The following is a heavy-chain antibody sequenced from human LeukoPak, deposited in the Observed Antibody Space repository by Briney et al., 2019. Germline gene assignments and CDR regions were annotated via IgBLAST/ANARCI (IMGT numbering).Heavy chain of an antibody. Sequence: ASVKVSCKASGYTFTGYYMHWVRQAPGQGLEWMGWINPNSGGTNYAQKFQGRVTMTRDTSISTAYMELSRLRSDDTAVYYRARDFDFWSGYSHGMDVWGQGTTVTVSS. J-gene: IGHJ6*02. V-gene: IGHV1-2*02. D-gene: IGHD3-3*01. CDR1: GYTFTGYY. CDR3: ARDFDFWSGYSHGMDV. CDR2: INPNSGGT.